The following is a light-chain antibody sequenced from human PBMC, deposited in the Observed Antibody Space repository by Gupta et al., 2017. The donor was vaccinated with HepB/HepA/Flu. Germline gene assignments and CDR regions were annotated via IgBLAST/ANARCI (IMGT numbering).Light chain of an antibody. CDR2: KVS. J-gene: IGKJ2*01. CDR1: QSLVYSDGNTY. V-gene: IGKV2D-30*01. Sequence: VLMTQSPLSLSVTLGQPASISCRSTQSLVYSDGNTYLNWFQQRPGQSPRRLIYKVSNCDSGVPDRFSGSGSGTDFTLKSSRVEAEGVGHYYCMQHAGLLFGQGTKVEIK. CDR3: MQHAGLL.